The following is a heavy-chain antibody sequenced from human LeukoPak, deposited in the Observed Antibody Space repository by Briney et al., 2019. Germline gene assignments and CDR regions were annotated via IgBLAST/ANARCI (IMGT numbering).Heavy chain of an antibody. CDR3: ARDAPPPYCSVGTCYFDY. Sequence: SETLSLTCTVSGGSISSGSYYWSWIRQPAGKGLEWLGRIYTSGSTNYNPSLKSRVTISVDTSKNQFSLKLSSVTAADTAVYYCARDAPPPYCSVGTCYFDYWGQGSLVTVSS. CDR1: GGSISSGSYY. V-gene: IGHV4-61*02. D-gene: IGHD2-15*01. J-gene: IGHJ4*02. CDR2: IYTSGST.